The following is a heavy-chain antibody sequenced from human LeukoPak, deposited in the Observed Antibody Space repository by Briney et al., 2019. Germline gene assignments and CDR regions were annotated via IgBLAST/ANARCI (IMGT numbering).Heavy chain of an antibody. CDR3: ARADSDGYLFDY. J-gene: IGHJ4*02. Sequence: ASVKVSCKASGYTFTSDAMNWVRQAPGQGLEWMGWINTYTGNPTYAQGFAGRFVFSLDTSVSTAYLQVSRLQAEDTAIYYCARADSDGYLFDYWAREPWSPSPQ. V-gene: IGHV7-4-1*02. D-gene: IGHD3-22*01. CDR1: GYTFTSDA. CDR2: INTYTGNP.